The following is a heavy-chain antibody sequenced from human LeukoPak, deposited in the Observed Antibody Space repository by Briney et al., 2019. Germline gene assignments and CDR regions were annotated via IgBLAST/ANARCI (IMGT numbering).Heavy chain of an antibody. D-gene: IGHD4-17*01. CDR1: GFTFSSYA. Sequence: GGSLRLSCAASGFTFSSYAMSWVRQAPGKGLEWVSAISGSGGSTYYADSVKGRFIISRDNSKNTLYPQMNSLRAEDTAVYYCAKPPNDGDYPWYFDYWGQGTLVTVSS. CDR3: AKPPNDGDYPWYFDY. CDR2: ISGSGGST. J-gene: IGHJ4*02. V-gene: IGHV3-23*01.